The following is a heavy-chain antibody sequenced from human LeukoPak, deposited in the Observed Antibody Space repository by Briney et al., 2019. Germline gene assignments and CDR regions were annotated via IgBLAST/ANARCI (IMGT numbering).Heavy chain of an antibody. D-gene: IGHD6-13*01. CDR2: INHSGST. J-gene: IGHJ4*02. V-gene: IGHV4-34*01. CDR3: ARVGPLYSSSWYADFDY. Sequence: SETLSLTCAVYGGSFSGYYWSWTRQPPGKGLEWIGEINHSGSTNYNPSLKSRVTISVDTSKNQFSLKLSSVTAADTAVYYCARVGPLYSSSWYADFDYWGQGTLVTASS. CDR1: GGSFSGYY.